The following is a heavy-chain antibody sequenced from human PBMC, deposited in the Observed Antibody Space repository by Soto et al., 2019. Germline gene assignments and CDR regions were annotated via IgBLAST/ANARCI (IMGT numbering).Heavy chain of an antibody. CDR2: IIPIFGTA. CDR1: WYTLTSSG. D-gene: IGHD3-10*01. CDR3: AGGYYGYFDS. V-gene: IGHV1-69*13. Sequence: ASGKGSLKASWYTLTSSGISWVRQAPGQGLGWMGGIIPIFGTANYAQKFQGRVTITADESTSTAYMELSSLRSEDTAVYYGAGGYYGYFDSRGQGTLVTV. J-gene: IGHJ4*02.